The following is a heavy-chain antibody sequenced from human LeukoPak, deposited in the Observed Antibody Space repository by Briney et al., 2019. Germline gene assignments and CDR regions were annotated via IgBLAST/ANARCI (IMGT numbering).Heavy chain of an antibody. CDR2: INPNSSGT. CDR3: ARVPAAAIGGDWFDP. J-gene: IGHJ5*02. V-gene: IGHV1-2*02. CDR1: GYTFTGYY. D-gene: IGHD2-2*01. Sequence: GASVKVSCKASGYTFTGYYMHWVRQAPGQGLEWMGWINPNSSGTNYAQKFQGRVTMTRDTSISTAYMELSRLRSDDTAVYYCARVPAAAIGGDWFDPWGQGTLVTVSS.